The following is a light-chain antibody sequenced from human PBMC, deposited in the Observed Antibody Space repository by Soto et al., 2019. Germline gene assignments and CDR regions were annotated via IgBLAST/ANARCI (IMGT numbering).Light chain of an antibody. V-gene: IGKV3-15*01. Sequence: IVITHSPAHLSLSPRERATLSRKASKNVRSNLAWYQQKHGQAPRLLIYGASTRATGIPAKLSGSGSGTEFTLTISSLQSEDFAVYYCQQYNNWTLTFGQGT. CDR2: GAS. J-gene: IGKJ1*01. CDR3: QQYNNWTLT. CDR1: KNVRSN.